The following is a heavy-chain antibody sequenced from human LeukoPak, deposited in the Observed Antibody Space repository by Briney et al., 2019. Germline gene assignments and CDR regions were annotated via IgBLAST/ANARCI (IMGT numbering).Heavy chain of an antibody. Sequence: SQTLSLTCTVSGGSISSGGYYWSCIRQHPGKGLEWIGYIYYSGSTYYNPSLKSRVTISVDTSKNQFSLKLSSVTAADTAVYYCARLIVPAAIQGIYFYYYGMDVWGQGTTVTVSS. CDR2: IYYSGST. CDR1: GGSISSGGYY. J-gene: IGHJ6*02. V-gene: IGHV4-31*03. CDR3: ARLIVPAAIQGIYFYYYGMDV. D-gene: IGHD2-2*02.